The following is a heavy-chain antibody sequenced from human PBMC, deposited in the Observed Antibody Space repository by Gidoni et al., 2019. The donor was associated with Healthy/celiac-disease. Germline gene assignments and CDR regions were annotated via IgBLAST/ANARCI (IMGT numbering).Heavy chain of an antibody. CDR3: AKVKGEDIVVVPAAVRYMDV. Sequence: EAQLLESGGGLVQPGGSLRLSCAASGFTFSSYAMSWVRQAPGKGLEWCSAISGLGDSTYYADSVKGRFTISRDNSKNTLYLQMNSLSAEDTAVFYCAKVKGEDIVVVPAAVRYMDVWGKGTTVTVSS. V-gene: IGHV3-23*01. CDR1: GFTFSSYA. CDR2: ISGLGDST. D-gene: IGHD2-2*01. J-gene: IGHJ6*03.